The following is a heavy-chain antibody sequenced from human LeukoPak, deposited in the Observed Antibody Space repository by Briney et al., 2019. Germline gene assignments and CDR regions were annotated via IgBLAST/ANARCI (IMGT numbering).Heavy chain of an antibody. CDR1: GGTFSSYA. Sequence: SVKVSCKASGGTFSSYAISWVRQAPGQGLEWMGRIIPIFGIANYAQKFQGRVTITADKSTSTAYMELSSLRSEDTAVYYCAKTGDLYYYGIDVWGQGTTVTVSS. CDR3: AKTGDLYYYGIDV. V-gene: IGHV1-69*04. CDR2: IIPIFGIA. J-gene: IGHJ6*02. D-gene: IGHD7-27*01.